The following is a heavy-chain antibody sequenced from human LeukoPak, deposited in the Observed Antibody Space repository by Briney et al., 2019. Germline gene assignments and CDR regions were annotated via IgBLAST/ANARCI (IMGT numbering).Heavy chain of an antibody. J-gene: IGHJ3*02. CDR1: GYTFTGSN. CDR2: INLNRGGT. Sequence: ASVKVSCKASGYTFTGSNMHWVRQAPGQGLEWMGWINLNRGGTNYAQKFQGRVTMTRDTSIRTAYMELSRLRSEDTAVYYCARGVAMIVVVINDAFDIWGQGTMVTVSS. D-gene: IGHD3-22*01. V-gene: IGHV1-2*02. CDR3: ARGVAMIVVVINDAFDI.